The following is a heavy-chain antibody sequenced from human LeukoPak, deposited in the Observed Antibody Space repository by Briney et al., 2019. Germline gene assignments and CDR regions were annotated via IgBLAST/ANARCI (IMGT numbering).Heavy chain of an antibody. Sequence: PSETLSLTCAVYGGSFSGYSWSWIRQPPWKGLEWIGEINHSGSTNYNPSLKSRVTISVDTSKNQFSLKLSSVTAADTAVYYCARGGREVWFDPWGQGALVTVSS. D-gene: IGHD3-10*01. CDR1: GGSFSGYS. V-gene: IGHV4-34*01. CDR3: ARGGREVWFDP. CDR2: INHSGST. J-gene: IGHJ5*02.